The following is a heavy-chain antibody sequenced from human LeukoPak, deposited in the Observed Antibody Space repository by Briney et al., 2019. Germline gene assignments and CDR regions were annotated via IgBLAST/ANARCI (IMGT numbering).Heavy chain of an antibody. J-gene: IGHJ4*02. CDR3: ARDTQYDWFGEFYLSDY. Sequence: GGSLRLSCAASGFTFSSYSMNWVRQAPGKGLEWVSYISSSSSTIYYADSVKGRFTISRDNAKNSLYLQMNSLRAEDTAVYYCARDTQYDWFGEFYLSDYWGQGTLVTVSS. CDR1: GFTFSSYS. V-gene: IGHV3-48*01. D-gene: IGHD3-10*01. CDR2: ISSSSSTI.